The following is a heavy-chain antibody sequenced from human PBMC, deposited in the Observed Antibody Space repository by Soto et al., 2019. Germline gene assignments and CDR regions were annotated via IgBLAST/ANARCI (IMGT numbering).Heavy chain of an antibody. V-gene: IGHV1-18*01. Sequence: QVQLVQSGAEVKKPGASVKVSCKASGYTFTNYGICWVRQAPGQGLEWMGWIYPYNGNTNYAQKLQGRATLTTDTSTSTDYMALRSVGSDDTAIYDCARDFNGAAGGGYWGQGTLVTVSS. J-gene: IGHJ4*02. CDR2: IYPYNGNT. D-gene: IGHD6-13*01. CDR3: ARDFNGAAGGGY. CDR1: GYTFTNYG.